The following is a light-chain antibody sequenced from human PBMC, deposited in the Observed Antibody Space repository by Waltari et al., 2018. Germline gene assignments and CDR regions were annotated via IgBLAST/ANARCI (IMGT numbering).Light chain of an antibody. CDR3: AAWDDTLNAYV. CDR2: NNN. V-gene: IGLV1-44*01. Sequence: QPVLPQPPSASGTPRPRVTISCSGSSSKIGSNTVNCYHHLPGTAPKLFIFNNNRRPSGVPDRFSGSRSGTSASLAISGLQSGDEADYYCAAWDDTLNAYVFGTGTKVTVL. J-gene: IGLJ1*01. CDR1: SSKIGSNT.